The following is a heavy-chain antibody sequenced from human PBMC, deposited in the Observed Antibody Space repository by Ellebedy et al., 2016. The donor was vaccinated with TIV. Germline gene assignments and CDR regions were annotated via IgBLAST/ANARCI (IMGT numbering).Heavy chain of an antibody. Sequence: AASVKVSCKASGYTFTSYGISWVRQPPGQGLEWLGWISPYNGNTNYAQKLQGRVTMTTDTSTSKDYMALRSLRSDDTAVYYCARRGTAMVYYYDMDVWGQGTTVTVSS. D-gene: IGHD5-18*01. J-gene: IGHJ6*02. CDR2: ISPYNGNT. V-gene: IGHV1-18*01. CDR3: ARRGTAMVYYYDMDV. CDR1: GYTFTSYG.